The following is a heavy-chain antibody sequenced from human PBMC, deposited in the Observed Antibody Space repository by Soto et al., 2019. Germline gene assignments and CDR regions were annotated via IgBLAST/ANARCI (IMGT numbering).Heavy chain of an antibody. CDR2: MYYTVST. Sequence: SETLSLTCTVSGGSISSSSYYWGWIRQSPGKGLDWFASMYYTVSTYYNAPFKSRFSISVDTSKNQFSLKLRSVTAADTAVYYCARHVFHQVVVVTAIDYFDYWGQGTLVTVSS. CDR1: GGSISSSSYY. V-gene: IGHV4-39*01. J-gene: IGHJ4*02. CDR3: ARHVFHQVVVVTAIDYFDY. D-gene: IGHD2-21*02.